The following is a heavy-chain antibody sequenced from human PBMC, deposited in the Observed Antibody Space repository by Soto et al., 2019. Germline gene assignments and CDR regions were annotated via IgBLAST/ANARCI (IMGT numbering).Heavy chain of an antibody. J-gene: IGHJ4*02. Sequence: QVQLVQSGAEVKKPGSSVKVSCKASGGTFSSYAISWVRQAPGQGLEWMGGIIPIFGTANYAQKFQGRVTITADESTSAAYMELSSLGSEDTAVYYCARVPEDGYNYSYSFDYWGQGTLVTVSS. CDR2: IIPIFGTA. D-gene: IGHD5-12*01. CDR3: ARVPEDGYNYSYSFDY. V-gene: IGHV1-69*12. CDR1: GGTFSSYA.